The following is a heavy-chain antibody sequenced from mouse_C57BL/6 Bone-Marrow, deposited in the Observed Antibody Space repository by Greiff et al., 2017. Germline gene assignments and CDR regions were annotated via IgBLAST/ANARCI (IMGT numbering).Heavy chain of an antibody. D-gene: IGHD2-2*01. Sequence: VQLQQSGPELVKPGASVKISCKASGYTFTDYYMNWVKQSHGKSLEWIGDINPNNGGTSYNQKFKGKATLTVDKSSSTAYMELRSLTSEDSAVYYCARESMVTTGYYAMDYWGQGTSVTVSS. CDR2: INPNNGGT. V-gene: IGHV1-26*01. CDR1: GYTFTDYY. CDR3: ARESMVTTGYYAMDY. J-gene: IGHJ4*01.